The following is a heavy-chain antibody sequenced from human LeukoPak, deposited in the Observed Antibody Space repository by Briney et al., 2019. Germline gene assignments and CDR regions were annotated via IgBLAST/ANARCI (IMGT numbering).Heavy chain of an antibody. Sequence: GGSLRLSCAASGFTFSDYWMAWVRQAPGKGLECVANIMQDGSEKYFVDSVKGRFTISRDNAKNSLYLRMKSLRAEDTAVYYCARDPSGTLFDFWGQGALVTVSS. J-gene: IGHJ4*02. CDR1: GFTFSDYW. CDR2: IMQDGSEK. D-gene: IGHD1-26*01. V-gene: IGHV3-7*01. CDR3: ARDPSGTLFDF.